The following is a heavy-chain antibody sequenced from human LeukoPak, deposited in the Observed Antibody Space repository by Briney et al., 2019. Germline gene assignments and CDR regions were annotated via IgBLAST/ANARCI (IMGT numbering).Heavy chain of an antibody. V-gene: IGHV3-21*01. CDR2: ISSSSSYI. J-gene: IGHJ3*02. CDR3: ARDPALRLGSEGYAFDI. D-gene: IGHD2-21*01. Sequence: GGSLRLSCAASGFTFSSYSMNWVRQAPGKGLEWVSSISSSSSYIYYADSVKGRFTISRDNAKNSLYLQMNSLRAEDTAVYYCARDPALRLGSEGYAFDIWDQGTMVTVSS. CDR1: GFTFSSYS.